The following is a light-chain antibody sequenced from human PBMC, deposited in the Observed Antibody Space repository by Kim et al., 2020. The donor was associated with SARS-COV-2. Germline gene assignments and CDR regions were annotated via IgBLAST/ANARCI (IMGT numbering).Light chain of an antibody. CDR2: VYSDGSH. Sequence: QPALTQSPSASASLGASVTLTCTLSSGHSSFAIAWHQQRPAKGPRYLMKVYSDGSHKKGDGIPDRFSGSSAGAERFLTISSLQSEDEADYYCQTWGTGIRVFGGGTQLTVL. CDR1: SGHSSFA. J-gene: IGLJ3*02. CDR3: QTWGTGIRV. V-gene: IGLV4-69*01.